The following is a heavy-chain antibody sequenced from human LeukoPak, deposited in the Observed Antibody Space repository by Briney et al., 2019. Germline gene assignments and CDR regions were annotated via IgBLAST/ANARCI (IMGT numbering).Heavy chain of an antibody. J-gene: IGHJ4*02. CDR1: GGSISSYY. CDR3: ARSGSRYDFWSGYYNDY. D-gene: IGHD3-3*01. CDR2: IYHSGST. V-gene: IGHV4-59*08. Sequence: SETLSLTCTVSGGSISSYYWSWIRQPPGKGLEWIGSIYHSGSTYYNPSLKSRVTISVDTSKNQFSLKLSSVTAADTAVYYCARSGSRYDFWSGYYNDYWGQGTLVTVSS.